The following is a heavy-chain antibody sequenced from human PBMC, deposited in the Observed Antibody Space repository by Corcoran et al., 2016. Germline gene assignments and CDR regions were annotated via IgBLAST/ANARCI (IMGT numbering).Heavy chain of an antibody. CDR2: IIPIFGTA. CDR3: ATTGTTVTTHPSPHVDY. D-gene: IGHD4-17*01. J-gene: IGHJ4*02. V-gene: IGHV1-69*01. CDR1: GGTFSSYA. Sequence: QVQLVQSGAEVKKPGSSVKVSCKASGGTFSSYAISWVRQAPGQGLEWMGGIIPIFGTANYAQKFQGRVTITADESTSTAYMELSSLRSEETAVYYGATTGTTVTTHPSPHVDYWGQGTLVTVSS.